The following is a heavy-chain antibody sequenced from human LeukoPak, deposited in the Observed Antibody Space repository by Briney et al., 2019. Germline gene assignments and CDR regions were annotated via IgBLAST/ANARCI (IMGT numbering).Heavy chain of an antibody. Sequence: PSETLSLTCTVSGGSISSSTYYWGWIRQPPGKGLEWIGRIYTSGSTNYNPSLKSRVTMSVDTSKNQFSLKLSSVTAADTAVYYCAREAPITGTTSHFDYWGQGTLVTVSS. D-gene: IGHD1-20*01. CDR1: GGSISSSTYY. J-gene: IGHJ4*02. CDR3: AREAPITGTTSHFDY. V-gene: IGHV4-39*07. CDR2: IYTSGST.